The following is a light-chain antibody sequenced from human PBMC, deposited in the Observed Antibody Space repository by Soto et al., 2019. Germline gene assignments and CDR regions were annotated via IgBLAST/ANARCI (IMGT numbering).Light chain of an antibody. CDR3: LQDYTYPYT. CDR2: AAS. Sequence: IQMTQSPSTLSASVGDRVTITCRASQSVTTWLAWYQQKPGKAPKLLIYAASNLQSGVPSRFSGSGSGTDFTLTISTLQPEDFATYYCLQDYTYPYTFGQGTRLQI. V-gene: IGKV1-6*01. J-gene: IGKJ2*01. CDR1: QSVTTW.